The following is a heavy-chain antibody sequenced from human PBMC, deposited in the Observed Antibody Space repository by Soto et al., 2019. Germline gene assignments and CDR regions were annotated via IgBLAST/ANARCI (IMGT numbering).Heavy chain of an antibody. CDR3: ARDRLLRGVIRAVPGY. J-gene: IGHJ4*02. D-gene: IGHD3-10*01. CDR1: GFTFRSYG. V-gene: IGHV3-30*03. Sequence: QVQLVESGGGVVQPGKSLRLSCAGSGFTFRSYGMHWVRQAPGKGLEWVAVILFDGSNKYYADSVKGRFTISRDNSKNTVYLQMNSLRTEDTAVYYCARDRLLRGVIRAVPGYWRQGTLVTVSS. CDR2: ILFDGSNK.